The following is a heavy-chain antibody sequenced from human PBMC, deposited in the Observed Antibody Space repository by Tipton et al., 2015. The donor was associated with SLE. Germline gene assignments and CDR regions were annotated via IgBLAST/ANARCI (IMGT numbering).Heavy chain of an antibody. Sequence: TLSLTCTVSGGSIGNNQWSWIRQPAGRGLEWIGRVYNSGTSRYNPSPKSRVVVAMDASKNQVSLKLRSVTAADTAVYYCARDLGSLWSRYGLGIWGQGTTVTVSS. CDR3: ARDLGSLWSRYGLGI. CDR1: GGSIGNNQ. D-gene: IGHD2-21*01. V-gene: IGHV4-4*07. J-gene: IGHJ6*02. CDR2: VYNSGTS.